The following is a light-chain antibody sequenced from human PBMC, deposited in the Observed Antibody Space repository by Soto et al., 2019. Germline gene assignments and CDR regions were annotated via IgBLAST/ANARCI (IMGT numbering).Light chain of an antibody. CDR2: DAS. J-gene: IGKJ1*01. CDR1: QSVNSN. Sequence: EKVMTQSPATLSVSPVERATLSCMASQSVNSNLAWYQQKPGQAPRLLIHDASTRATGIPARFSGSGSGTEFTLAIDSLQSEDFAIYYCQQYDDWPRTFGQGTKVDIK. CDR3: QQYDDWPRT. V-gene: IGKV3-15*01.